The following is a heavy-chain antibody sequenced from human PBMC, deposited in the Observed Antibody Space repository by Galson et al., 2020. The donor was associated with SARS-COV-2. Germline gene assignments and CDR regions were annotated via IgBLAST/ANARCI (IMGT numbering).Heavy chain of an antibody. CDR1: GFTFADYG. V-gene: IGHV3-30*18. D-gene: IGHD6-25*01. Sequence: LSLTCAASGFTFADYGMHWVRQSPGKGLEWVAAILYDGSNQWYADSVKGRFTISRDNSRNTLFLQMNSLTPEDTAVYYCAKDPIAAASYAFDLWGQGTVVTVSS. J-gene: IGHJ3*01. CDR2: ILYDGSNQ. CDR3: AKDPIAAASYAFDL.